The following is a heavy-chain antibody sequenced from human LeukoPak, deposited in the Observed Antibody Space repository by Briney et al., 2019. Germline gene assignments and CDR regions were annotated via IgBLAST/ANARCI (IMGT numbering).Heavy chain of an antibody. CDR2: ISGSGGST. D-gene: IGHD3-10*01. CDR1: GFTFSSYG. V-gene: IGHV3-23*01. J-gene: IGHJ6*03. CDR3: AELQYYYGPPDYYMDV. Sequence: GGSLRLSCAASGFTFSSYGMSWVRQAPGKGLEWVSAISGSGGSTYYADSAKGRFTISRDNSKNTLYLQMNSLRAEDTAVYYCAELQYYYGPPDYYMDVWGKGTTVTISS.